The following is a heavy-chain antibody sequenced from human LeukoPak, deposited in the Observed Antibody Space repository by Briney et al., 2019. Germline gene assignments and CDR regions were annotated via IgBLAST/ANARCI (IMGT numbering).Heavy chain of an antibody. V-gene: IGHV5-51*01. J-gene: IGHJ2*01. Sequence: GESLKISCKGSGYSFTTSWIGWVRQMPGKGLEWMGTIYPGDSDTRYSPSFQGQVTISADKSISTAYLQWSSLKASDTAMYYCARPYYYGSGYPWYFDLWGRGTLVTVSS. D-gene: IGHD3-10*01. CDR2: IYPGDSDT. CDR3: ARPYYYGSGYPWYFDL. CDR1: GYSFTTSW.